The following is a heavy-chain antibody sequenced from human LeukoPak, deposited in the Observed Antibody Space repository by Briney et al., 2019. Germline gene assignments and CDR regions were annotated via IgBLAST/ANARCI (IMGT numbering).Heavy chain of an antibody. CDR2: IYTSGST. Sequence: SETLSLTCTVSGGSISSYYWSWIRQPAGKGLEWIGRIYTSGSTNYNPSLKSRVTMSVDTSKNQFSLKLRSVTAADTAVFYCARRDKAVPGDAFDMWGQGTMVTVSS. CDR3: ARRDKAVPGDAFDM. V-gene: IGHV4-4*07. D-gene: IGHD6-19*01. J-gene: IGHJ3*02. CDR1: GGSISSYY.